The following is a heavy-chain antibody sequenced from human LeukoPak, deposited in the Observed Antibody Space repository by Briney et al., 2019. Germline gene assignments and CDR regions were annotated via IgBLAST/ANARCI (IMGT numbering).Heavy chain of an antibody. CDR2: ISSTSGYI. D-gene: IGHD3-22*01. CDR3: ARVASGAYYQALDY. J-gene: IGHJ4*02. V-gene: IGHV3-21*01. Sequence: GGSLRLSCAASGFTFSSGSMNWVRQAPGKGLEWVSSISSTSGYIDYADSVRGRFSISRDNAKNSLYLQMNSLRAEDTAVYYCARVASGAYYQALDYWGQGTLVTVSS. CDR1: GFTFSSGS.